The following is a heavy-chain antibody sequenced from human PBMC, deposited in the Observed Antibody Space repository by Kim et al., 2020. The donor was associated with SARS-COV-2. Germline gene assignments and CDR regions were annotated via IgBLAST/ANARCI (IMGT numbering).Heavy chain of an antibody. J-gene: IGHJ4*02. CDR3: ARGLRMFRWGYYFDY. Sequence: ASVKVSCKASGYTFTSYYMHWVRQAPGQGLEWMGIINPSGGSTSYAQKFQGRVTMTRDTSTSTVYMELSSLRSEDTAVYYCARGLRMFRWGYYFDYWGQGTLVTVSS. D-gene: IGHD3-10*02. CDR1: GYTFTSYY. CDR2: INPSGGST. V-gene: IGHV1-46*01.